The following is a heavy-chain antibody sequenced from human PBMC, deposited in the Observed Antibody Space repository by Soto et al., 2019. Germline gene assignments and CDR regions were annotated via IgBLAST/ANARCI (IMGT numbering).Heavy chain of an antibody. CDR2: IYHSGST. Sequence: QLQLQESGSGLVKPSQTLSLTCAVSGGSISSGGYSWSWIRQPPGKGLEWIGYIYHSGSTYYNPSLKSRVTISVDRSKNQFSLKLSSVTAADTAVYYCARSYEPPRAAAGNNWFDPWGQGTLVTVSS. V-gene: IGHV4-30-2*01. J-gene: IGHJ5*02. CDR1: GGSISSGGYS. CDR3: ARSYEPPRAAAGNNWFDP. D-gene: IGHD6-13*01.